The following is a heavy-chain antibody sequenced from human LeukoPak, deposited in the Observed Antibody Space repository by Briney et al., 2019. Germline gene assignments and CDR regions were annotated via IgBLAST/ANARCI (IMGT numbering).Heavy chain of an antibody. D-gene: IGHD4-17*01. J-gene: IGHJ5*02. Sequence: SETLSLTCTVSGGSISSSSYYWGWIRQPPGKGLEWIGSIYHSGSTYYNPSLKSRVTISVDTSKNQFSLKLSSVTAADTAVYYCARGLGYGDYDWFDPWGQGTLVTVSS. V-gene: IGHV4-39*07. CDR2: IYHSGST. CDR3: ARGLGYGDYDWFDP. CDR1: GGSISSSSYY.